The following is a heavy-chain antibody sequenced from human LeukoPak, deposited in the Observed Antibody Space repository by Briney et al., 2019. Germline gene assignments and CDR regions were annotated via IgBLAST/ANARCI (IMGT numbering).Heavy chain of an antibody. CDR1: GFTSSDYY. J-gene: IGHJ6*04. Sequence: PGGSLRLSCAASGFTSSDYYMSWIRQAPGKGLEWVSYISSSSSYTNYADSVKGRFTISRDNTKNSLYLQMNSLRAEDTAVYYCAKSWFGDSYGMDVWGKGTTVTVSS. CDR2: ISSSSSYT. V-gene: IGHV3-11*06. CDR3: AKSWFGDSYGMDV. D-gene: IGHD3-10*01.